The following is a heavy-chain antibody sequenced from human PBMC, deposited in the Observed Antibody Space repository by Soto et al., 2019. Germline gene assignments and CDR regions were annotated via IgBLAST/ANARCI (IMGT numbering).Heavy chain of an antibody. CDR2: ISGDGGSK. V-gene: IGHV3-23*01. CDR1: GFTFSSYA. CDR3: ARAPFYDSSGYHYYYYGMDV. J-gene: IGHJ6*02. D-gene: IGHD3-22*01. Sequence: GGSLRLSCAASGFTFSSYAMSWVRQAPGKGLEWVSAISGDGGSKYYADSVKGRFTISRDNSKNTLYLQMNSLRAEDTAVYYCARAPFYDSSGYHYYYYGMDVWGQGTTVTVSS.